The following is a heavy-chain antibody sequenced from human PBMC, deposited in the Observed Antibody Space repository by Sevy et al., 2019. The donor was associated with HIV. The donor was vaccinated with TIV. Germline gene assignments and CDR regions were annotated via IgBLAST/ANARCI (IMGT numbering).Heavy chain of an antibody. D-gene: IGHD2-2*01. CDR2: ISWNSGSI. CDR1: GFTFDDYA. J-gene: IGHJ6*02. V-gene: IGHV3-9*01. CDR3: AKGYCSSTSCYYYYGMDV. Sequence: GGSLRLSCAASGFTFDDYAMHWVRQAPGKGLEWVSGISWNSGSIGYADSVKGRFTISRENAKNSLYLQMNSLRAEDTALYYCAKGYCSSTSCYYYYGMDVWGQGTTVTVSS.